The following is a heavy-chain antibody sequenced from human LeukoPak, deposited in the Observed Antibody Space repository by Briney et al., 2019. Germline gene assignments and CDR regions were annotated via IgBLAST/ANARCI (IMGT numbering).Heavy chain of an antibody. D-gene: IGHD3/OR15-3a*01. CDR1: GGSISSSSCY. J-gene: IGHJ3*01. CDR3: ARRRHNFDFYDV. Sequence: KPSETLSLTCTVSGGSISSSSCYWGWIRQPPGKGLEWIGSIYYSGSTYYNPSLKSRVTISVDTSKNQFSLDLSSATAADTAVYYCARRRHNFDFYDVWGQGTRVTVSS. CDR2: IYYSGST. V-gene: IGHV4-39*01.